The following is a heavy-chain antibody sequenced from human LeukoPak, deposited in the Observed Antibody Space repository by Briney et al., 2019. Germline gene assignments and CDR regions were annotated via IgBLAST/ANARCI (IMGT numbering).Heavy chain of an antibody. V-gene: IGHV4-39*01. J-gene: IGHJ1*01. D-gene: IGHD6-19*01. Sequence: SETLSLTCTVSGDSINSSTYYWGWIRQPPGKGLEWIGSIFYRGRTYHNPALKSRLNVSVDRSKNQFSLSLSSVTAADTAVYYCATQFGYSNGWLEYFQRWGQGTLVTVSS. CDR3: ATQFGYSNGWLEYFQR. CDR1: GDSINSSTYY. CDR2: IFYRGRT.